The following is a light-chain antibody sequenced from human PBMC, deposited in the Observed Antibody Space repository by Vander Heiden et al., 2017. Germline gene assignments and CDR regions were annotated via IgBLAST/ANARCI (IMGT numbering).Light chain of an antibody. V-gene: IGKV3-15*01. J-gene: IGKJ1*01. CDR2: GAS. CDR3: QQHNNWPRT. Sequence: EIVMTQSPAPLSVSPGERATLSCRASQSINTNLAWYQQKPGQAPRLLIAGASTRATGIPARFSVSGSGTEFTLTISSLQSEDFAVYYCQQHNNWPRTFGQGTRVEIK. CDR1: QSINTN.